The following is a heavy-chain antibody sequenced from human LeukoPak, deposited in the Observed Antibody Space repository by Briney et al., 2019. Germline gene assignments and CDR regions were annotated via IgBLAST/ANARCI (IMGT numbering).Heavy chain of an antibody. V-gene: IGHV3-30*04. D-gene: IGHD4-17*01. CDR3: AKDPYGDYGNWFDP. Sequence: PGGSLRLSCAASGFTFSSYAMYWVRQAPGKGLEWVAVISYDGSDKFYADSVKGRFTISRDSSKNTLYLQMISLRSEDTALYYCAKDPYGDYGNWFDPWGQGTLVTVSS. J-gene: IGHJ5*02. CDR2: ISYDGSDK. CDR1: GFTFSSYA.